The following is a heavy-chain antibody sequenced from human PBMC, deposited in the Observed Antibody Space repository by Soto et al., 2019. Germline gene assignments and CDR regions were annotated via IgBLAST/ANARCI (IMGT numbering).Heavy chain of an antibody. D-gene: IGHD1-1*01. V-gene: IGHV4-59*01. Sequence: VQLQESGPGLVKPSETLSLNCTVSGVSISSSSWTWTRQPPGKGLEWIGYIYYSGSTNYSPSLKSRVTISADTSENQFSLKLSSVTAADTAVYYCARMNQLAPKKNAFDIWGQGTMVTVSS. CDR3: ARMNQLAPKKNAFDI. CDR2: IYYSGST. CDR1: GVSISSSS. J-gene: IGHJ3*02.